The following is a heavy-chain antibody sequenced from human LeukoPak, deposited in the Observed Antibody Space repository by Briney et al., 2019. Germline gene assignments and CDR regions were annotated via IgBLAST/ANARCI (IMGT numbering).Heavy chain of an antibody. J-gene: IGHJ2*01. V-gene: IGHV3-30-3*01. CDR1: GFTFSSYA. D-gene: IGHD3-16*01. CDR3: AREAAWGNWYFDL. CDR2: ISYDGSNK. Sequence: GGSLRLSCAASGFTFSSYAMHWVRQAPGKGLEWVAVISYDGSNKYYADSVKGRFTISRDNSKNIHFLEMNSPRDGDTATYYCAREAAWGNWYFDLWGRGTLVTVSS.